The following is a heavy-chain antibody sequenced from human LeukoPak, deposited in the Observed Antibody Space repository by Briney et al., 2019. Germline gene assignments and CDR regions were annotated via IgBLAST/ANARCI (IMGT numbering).Heavy chain of an antibody. CDR1: EFSVGSNY. D-gene: IGHD3-10*01. J-gene: IGHJ3*02. CDR2: IYYTGNT. V-gene: IGHV4-59*02. Sequence: GSLRLSCAASEFSVGSNYMTWVRQAPGKGLEWIGNIYYTGNTYYNSSLKSRVTISLDTSKNQFSLKVISMTAADTAAYYCTKSDGYGLIRICGRGTMVTVSS. CDR3: TKSDGYGLIRI.